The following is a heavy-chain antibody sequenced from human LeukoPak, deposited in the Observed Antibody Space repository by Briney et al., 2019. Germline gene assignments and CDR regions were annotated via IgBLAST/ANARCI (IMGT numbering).Heavy chain of an antibody. D-gene: IGHD6-19*01. CDR2: ISYDGSNK. Sequence: GGSQRLSCAAWGFTFSRYGMQGVRQAPGKGREGVAVISYDGSNKYYADSVKGRFTISRDNAKNSLYLQMNSLRAEDTAVYFCARSDEITVADSYYYYAMDVWGKGTTVTVSS. J-gene: IGHJ6*04. CDR3: ARSDEITVADSYYYYAMDV. V-gene: IGHV3-30*03. CDR1: GFTFSRYG.